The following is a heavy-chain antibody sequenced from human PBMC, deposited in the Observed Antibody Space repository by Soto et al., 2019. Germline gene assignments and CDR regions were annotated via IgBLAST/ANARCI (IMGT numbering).Heavy chain of an antibody. CDR3: ARLGQVYYYDSSGYREYFQH. V-gene: IGHV4-59*01. CDR1: GGSISSYY. CDR2: IYYSGST. J-gene: IGHJ1*01. Sequence: SETLSLTCTVSGGSISSYYWSWIRQPPGKGLEWIGYIYYSGSTTYNPSLRSRVTISVDTSKNQFSLKLSSVTAADTAVYYCARLGQVYYYDSSGYREYFQHWGQGTLVTV. D-gene: IGHD3-22*01.